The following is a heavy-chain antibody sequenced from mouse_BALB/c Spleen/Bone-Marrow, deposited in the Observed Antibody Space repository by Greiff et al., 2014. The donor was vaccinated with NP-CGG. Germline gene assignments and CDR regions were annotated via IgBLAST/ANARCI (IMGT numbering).Heavy chain of an antibody. V-gene: IGHV1-18*01. Sequence: EVQLQESGPGLVKPGASMKISCKASGYSFTGYTMNWVKQSHGKNLEWIGLINPYNGGTSYNQKFKGKATLTVDKSSSTAYMELLSLTSEDSAVYYRARRDYRYDEGVDYWGQGTSVTVAS. J-gene: IGHJ4*01. CDR3: ARRDYRYDEGVDY. D-gene: IGHD2-14*01. CDR2: INPYNGGT. CDR1: GYSFTGYT.